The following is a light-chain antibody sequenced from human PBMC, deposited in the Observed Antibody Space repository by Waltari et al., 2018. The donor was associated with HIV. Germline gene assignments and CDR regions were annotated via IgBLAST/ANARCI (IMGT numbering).Light chain of an antibody. V-gene: IGLV1-40*01. CDR2: GNS. CDR1: SSNIGAGYD. Sequence: QSLLTQPPSVSGAPGQRVTISCTGSSSNIGAGYDVHWYQQLPGTAPKLLIYGNSNRPSGFPDRFSGSKSDTSASLAITGLRAEDEADYYCQSYDSSLSGDVVFGGGTSLTVL. J-gene: IGLJ2*01. CDR3: QSYDSSLSGDVV.